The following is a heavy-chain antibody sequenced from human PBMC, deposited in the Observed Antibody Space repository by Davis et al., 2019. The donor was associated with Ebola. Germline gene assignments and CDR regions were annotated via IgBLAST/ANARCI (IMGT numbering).Heavy chain of an antibody. V-gene: IGHV5-51*01. J-gene: IGHJ3*02. D-gene: IGHD1-20*01. CDR3: ATLRRTITGMDDGFDI. CDR1: GNSFYSNW. Sequence: GESLKISCKGSGNSFYSNWIGWVRQMPGKGLEWMGIIYTGDSDTRYSPSFRGQVTISADKSAKTAFLQWSSLKASDTAIYYCATLRRTITGMDDGFDIWGHGTMVTVSS. CDR2: IYTGDSDT.